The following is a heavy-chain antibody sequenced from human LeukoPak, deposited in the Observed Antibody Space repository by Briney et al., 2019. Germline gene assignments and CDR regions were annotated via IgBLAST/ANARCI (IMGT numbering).Heavy chain of an antibody. CDR2: IYYSGST. D-gene: IGHD2-21*02. V-gene: IGHV4-30-2*03. CDR1: GGSISSGGYS. J-gene: IGHJ3*02. CDR3: ARHPKAYCGGDCYSYAFDI. Sequence: SQTLSLTCAVSGGSISSGGYSWSWIRQPPGKGLEWIGSIYYSGSTYYNPSLKSRVTISVDTSKNQFSLKLSSVTAADTAVYYCARHPKAYCGGDCYSYAFDIWGQGTMVTVSS.